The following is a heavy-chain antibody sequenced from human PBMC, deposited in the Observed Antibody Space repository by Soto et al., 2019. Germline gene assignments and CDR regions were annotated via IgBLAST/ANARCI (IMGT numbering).Heavy chain of an antibody. CDR3: ARDLRVRYYDSSGSLH. CDR1: GFTFSSYA. V-gene: IGHV3-30-3*01. J-gene: IGHJ4*02. Sequence: GSLRLSCAASGFTFSSYAMHWVRQAPGKGLEWVAVISYDGSNKYYADSVKGRFTISRDNSKNTLYLQMNSPRAEDTAVYYCARDLRVRYYDSSGSLHWGQGTLVTVSS. D-gene: IGHD3-22*01. CDR2: ISYDGSNK.